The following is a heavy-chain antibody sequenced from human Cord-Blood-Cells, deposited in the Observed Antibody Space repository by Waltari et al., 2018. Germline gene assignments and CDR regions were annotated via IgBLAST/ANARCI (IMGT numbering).Heavy chain of an antibody. CDR1: GFTFSNAW. J-gene: IGHJ3*02. D-gene: IGHD6-6*01. CDR3: TTGSSIAARPGGFDAFDI. V-gene: IGHV3-15*01. CDR2: IKSKSDGGAI. Sequence: EVQLVESGGGLVKPGGSLRLSCAASGFTFSNAWMSWVRQTPGKGLEWVGRIKSKSDGGAIDYSAPLKGRFTIPRDNAKNTLYHEMKSLKTEDPAVYYGTTGSSIAARPGGFDAFDIWVQVTMVTVSS.